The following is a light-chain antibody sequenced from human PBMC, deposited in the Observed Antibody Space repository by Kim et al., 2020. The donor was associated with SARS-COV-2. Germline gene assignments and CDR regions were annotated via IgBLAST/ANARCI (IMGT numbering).Light chain of an antibody. CDR3: QQYGRSLPYT. V-gene: IGKV3-20*01. CDR2: GAS. Sequence: EIELTQSPGTLSLSPGERATRSCRASESVSINYLAWYQQKPGQAPRLLIYGASSRATGIPDRFSGSGSGTDFTLTIGRLEPEDFAVYYCQQYGRSLPYTFGQGTKLEI. CDR1: ESVSINY. J-gene: IGKJ2*01.